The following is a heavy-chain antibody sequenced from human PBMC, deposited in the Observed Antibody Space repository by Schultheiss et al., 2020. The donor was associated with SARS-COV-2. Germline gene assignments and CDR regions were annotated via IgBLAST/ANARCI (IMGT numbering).Heavy chain of an antibody. D-gene: IGHD2-2*01. J-gene: IGHJ4*02. CDR1: GFTFSNAW. Sequence: GGSLRLSCAASGFTFSNAWMSWVRQAPGKGLEWVSYISSSGSTMYYADSVKGRFTISRDNAKNSLYLQMNSLRAEDTAVYYCARGSHIVVVPAAIGYFDYWGQGTLVTVSS. V-gene: IGHV3-11*04. CDR2: ISSSGSTM. CDR3: ARGSHIVVVPAAIGYFDY.